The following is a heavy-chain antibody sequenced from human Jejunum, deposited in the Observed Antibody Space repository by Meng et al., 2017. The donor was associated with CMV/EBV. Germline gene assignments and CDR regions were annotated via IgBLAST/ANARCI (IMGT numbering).Heavy chain of an antibody. V-gene: IGHV1-18*01. J-gene: IGHJ4*02. CDR3: TIDRRSRHSGDYYYFDY. CDR2: IDTNDGNT. D-gene: IGHD1-26*01. CDR1: FDKYG. Sequence: FDKYGISGVRQAPGQGLEGMGWIDTNDGNTDAAQKFKGRLTMTTDTYTTTAYMALRSLGSDDTAVYYCTIDRRSRHSGDYYYFDYWGQGVPVTVSS.